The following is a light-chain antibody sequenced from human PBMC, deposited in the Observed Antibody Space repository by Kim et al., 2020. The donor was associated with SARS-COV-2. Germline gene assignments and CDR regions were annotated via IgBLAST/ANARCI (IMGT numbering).Light chain of an antibody. Sequence: QSALTQPASVSGSPGQSITISCTGTSSDVGGYDHVSWYQQHPGKAPKLMIYDVSKRPSGVSNRFSDSKSDNTASLTISDLQAEDEADYYCCSYTSTITLMFVGLMFGGGTQLTVL. CDR1: SSDVGGYDH. CDR3: CSYTSTITLMFVGLM. J-gene: IGLJ3*02. V-gene: IGLV2-14*03. CDR2: DVS.